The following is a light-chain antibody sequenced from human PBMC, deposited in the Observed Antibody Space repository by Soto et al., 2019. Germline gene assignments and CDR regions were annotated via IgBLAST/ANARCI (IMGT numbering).Light chain of an antibody. J-gene: IGLJ1*01. CDR2: DVT. V-gene: IGLV2-11*01. Sequence: QSALTQPHSVSGSPGQSVAISCTGTSSDVGGCNYVSWYQQHPGKAPKVMIYDVTKRSSGVPDRFSGSKSGNTASLTISRLQAEDEADYYCCSYVGSDSFGNVFGTGTKLTVL. CDR3: CSYVGSDSFGNV. CDR1: SSDVGGCNY.